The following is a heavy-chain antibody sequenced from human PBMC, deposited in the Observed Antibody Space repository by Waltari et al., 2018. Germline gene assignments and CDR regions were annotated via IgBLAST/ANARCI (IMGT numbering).Heavy chain of an antibody. J-gene: IGHJ5*02. D-gene: IGHD3-9*01. CDR3: AKTYYDILTRPRPFHP. CDR2: IYYSGRT. Sequence: QLQLQESGPGLVKPSETLSLTCTVSGGSISSSSYYWGWIRQPPGKGLEWIGSIYYSGRTYYNPSLKSRVTISVETSKNQCSLKLSSVTAADTAVYYCAKTYYDILTRPRPFHPWGQGTLVTVSS. CDR1: GGSISSSSYY. V-gene: IGHV4-39*07.